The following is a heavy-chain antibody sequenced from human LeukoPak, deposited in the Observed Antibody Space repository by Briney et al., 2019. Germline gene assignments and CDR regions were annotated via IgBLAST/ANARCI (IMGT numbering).Heavy chain of an antibody. CDR3: ARDPEYFHH. J-gene: IGHJ1*01. Sequence: SETLSLTCAVSGYSISSGYYWGWIRQPPGKGLEWIGSIYHSGSTYYNPSLKSRVTISVDTSKNQFSLKLSSVTAADTAVYYCARDPEYFHHWGQGTLVTVSS. CDR2: IYHSGST. V-gene: IGHV4-38-2*02. CDR1: GYSISSGYY.